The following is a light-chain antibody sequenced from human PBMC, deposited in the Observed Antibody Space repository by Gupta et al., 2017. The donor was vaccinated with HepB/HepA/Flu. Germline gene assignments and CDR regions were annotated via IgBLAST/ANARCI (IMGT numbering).Light chain of an antibody. V-gene: IGLV2-11*01. Sequence: SALPQPRSVSGSPGQSVTISCTGTSSDVGSDNHVSWYQQHPGKAPKLMIFDVTKRPSGVPGRFSGSKSDNTASLTISGRQEEEEADYFCCSDAGTDVYVFGTGTKVTVL. CDR3: CSDAGTDVYV. CDR2: DVT. CDR1: SSDVGSDNH. J-gene: IGLJ1*01.